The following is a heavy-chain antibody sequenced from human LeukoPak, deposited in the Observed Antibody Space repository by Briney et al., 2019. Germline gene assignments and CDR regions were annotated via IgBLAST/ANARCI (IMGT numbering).Heavy chain of an antibody. J-gene: IGHJ5*02. V-gene: IGHV1-69*01. Sequence: SVKVSCKASGGTFSSYAISWVRQAPGQGLEWMGGIIPIFGTANYAQKFQGRVTITADESTGTAYMELSSLRSEDTAVYYCARVPRGYYYDSPNWFDPWGQGTLVTVSS. CDR3: ARVPRGYYYDSPNWFDP. CDR1: GGTFSSYA. CDR2: IIPIFGTA. D-gene: IGHD3-22*01.